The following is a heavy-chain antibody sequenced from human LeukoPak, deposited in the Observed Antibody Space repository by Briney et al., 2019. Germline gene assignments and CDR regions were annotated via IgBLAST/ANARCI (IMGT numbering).Heavy chain of an antibody. J-gene: IGHJ6*03. CDR1: GYTFINYA. Sequence: ASVKVSCKASGYTFINYAISWARQAPGQGLEWMGWINSYNGNTNYAQKVQGRVTMTTDTSTSTAYMELRSLRSDDTAVYYCARSGYDFSYYYYYYMDVWGKGTTVTVSS. V-gene: IGHV1-18*01. D-gene: IGHD3-3*01. CDR3: ARSGYDFSYYYYYYMDV. CDR2: INSYNGNT.